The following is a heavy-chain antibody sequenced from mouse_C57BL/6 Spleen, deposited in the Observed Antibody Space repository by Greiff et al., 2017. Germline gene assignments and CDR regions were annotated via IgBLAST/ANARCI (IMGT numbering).Heavy chain of an antibody. CDR1: GYAFSSSW. CDR3: ARSGGCSSAFAY. CDR2: IYPGDGDT. J-gene: IGHJ3*01. V-gene: IGHV1-82*01. Sequence: QVQLQQSGPELVKPGASVKISCKASGYAFSSSWMNWVKQRPGKGLEWIGRIYPGDGDTNYNGKFKGKATLTADKSSSTAYMQLSSLTSEDSAVYFCARSGGCSSAFAYWGQGTLVTVSA. D-gene: IGHD1-1*01.